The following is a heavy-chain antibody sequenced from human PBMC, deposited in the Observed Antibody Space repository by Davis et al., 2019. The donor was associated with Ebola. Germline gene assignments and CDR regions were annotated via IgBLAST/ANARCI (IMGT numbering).Heavy chain of an antibody. CDR2: IDDTGRHT. V-gene: IGHV3-48*03. D-gene: IGHD3-3*01. CDR1: GFTFSVFE. J-gene: IGHJ4*02. CDR3: VRAVFHEVLDY. Sequence: PGGSLRPSCAASGFTFSVFEMNWVRQAPGKGLEWVAYIDDTGRHTFYADSVKGRLTIPRDNSENTLYLQMSSLTVDDTAVYYCVRAVFHEVLDYWGQGTPVTVSS.